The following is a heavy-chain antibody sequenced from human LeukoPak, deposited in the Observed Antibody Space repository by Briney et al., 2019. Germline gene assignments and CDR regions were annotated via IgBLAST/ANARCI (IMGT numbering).Heavy chain of an antibody. CDR1: GYTFTSYG. J-gene: IGHJ6*02. CDR3: ARDMGRGGKYYYYYYGMDV. V-gene: IGHV1-18*01. D-gene: IGHD4-23*01. CDR2: ISAYNGNT. Sequence: ASVKVSCKASGYTFTSYGNSWVRQAPGQGLEWMGWISAYNGNTNYAQKLQGRVTMTTDTSTSTAYMELRSLRSDDTAVYYCARDMGRGGKYYYYYYGMDVWGQGTTVTVSS.